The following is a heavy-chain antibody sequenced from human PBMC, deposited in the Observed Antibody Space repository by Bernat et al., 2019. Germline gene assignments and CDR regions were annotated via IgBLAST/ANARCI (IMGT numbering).Heavy chain of an antibody. Sequence: EVQLVESGGGLVQPGRSRRLSCAASGFTFDDYAMQWVRQGPGKGLEWVSGISWNSGSVDYADSVKGRFTISRDNAKNSLYLQMNSLGAEDTALYYCVKGSDSSGPYFDYWGQGTLVTVSS. CDR2: ISWNSGSV. J-gene: IGHJ4*02. V-gene: IGHV3-9*01. CDR3: VKGSDSSGPYFDY. D-gene: IGHD3-22*01. CDR1: GFTFDDYA.